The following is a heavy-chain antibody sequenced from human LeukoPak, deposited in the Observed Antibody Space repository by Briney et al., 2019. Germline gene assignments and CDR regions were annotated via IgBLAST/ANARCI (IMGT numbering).Heavy chain of an antibody. V-gene: IGHV3-11*06. J-gene: IGHJ4*02. D-gene: IGHD1-1*01. CDR1: GFPFSEYS. CDR2: IGISSGNT. Sequence: GGSLRLSCAASGFPFSEYSMNWVRQAPGKGLEGISYIGISSGNTKYADSVKGRFTTSGDNAKNSLYLQMNSLRVEDTAVYYCARDHNYAFDNWGQGTLVTVSS. CDR3: ARDHNYAFDN.